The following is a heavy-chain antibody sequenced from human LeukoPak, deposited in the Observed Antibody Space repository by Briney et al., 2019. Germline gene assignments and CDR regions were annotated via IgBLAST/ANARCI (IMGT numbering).Heavy chain of an antibody. CDR3: AKLRDGYNLAFDI. D-gene: IGHD5-24*01. J-gene: IGHJ3*02. CDR1: GGSISSGSYY. V-gene: IGHV4-61*01. CDR2: IYYSGST. Sequence: PSQTLSLTCTVSGGSISSGSYYWSWIRQPPGKGLGWIGYIYYSGSTNYNPSLKSRVTISVDTSKNQFSLKLSSVTAADTAVYYCAKLRDGYNLAFDIWGQGTMVTVSS.